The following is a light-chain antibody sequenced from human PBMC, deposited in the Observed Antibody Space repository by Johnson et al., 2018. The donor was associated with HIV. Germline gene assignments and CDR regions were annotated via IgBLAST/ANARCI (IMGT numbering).Light chain of an antibody. CDR2: EDN. J-gene: IGLJ1*01. CDR3: YSTDNSGNHSGL. V-gene: IGLV3-10*01. Sequence: TQPPSVSVSPGQAARITCSGDALPKKFAYWFQQKSGQAPVLVIYEDNKRPSGIPERFSGSSSGTMATLTISGAQMEDEADYFCYSTDNSGNHSGLFGTGTKVTVL. CDR1: ALPKKF.